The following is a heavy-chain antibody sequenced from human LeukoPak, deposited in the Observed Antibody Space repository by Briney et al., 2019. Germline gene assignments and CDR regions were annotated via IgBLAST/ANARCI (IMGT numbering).Heavy chain of an antibody. J-gene: IGHJ4*02. V-gene: IGHV3-30*18. Sequence: GGSLRLSCAASGFTFSSYSMNWVRQAPGKGLEWVAVISYDGSNKYYADSVKGRFTISRDNSKNTLYLQMNRLRAEDTAVYYCAKDHPDYGDWGYFDYWGQGTLVTVSS. CDR1: GFTFSSYS. CDR2: ISYDGSNK. D-gene: IGHD4-17*01. CDR3: AKDHPDYGDWGYFDY.